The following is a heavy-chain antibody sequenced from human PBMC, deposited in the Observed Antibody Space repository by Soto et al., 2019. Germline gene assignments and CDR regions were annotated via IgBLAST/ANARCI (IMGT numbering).Heavy chain of an antibody. CDR2: VSAHNGNT. D-gene: IGHD1-1*01. V-gene: IGHV1-18*01. Sequence: QVHLVQSGAEVKKPGASVKVSCKGSGYIFTTYGITWVRQAPGQGLEWMGWVSAHNGNTNYAQKLQGRVTVTRDTSTSTAYMELRNVRSDDTAVYYCARWRYGDYWGQGALVTVSS. CDR1: GYIFTTYG. CDR3: ARWRYGDY. J-gene: IGHJ4*02.